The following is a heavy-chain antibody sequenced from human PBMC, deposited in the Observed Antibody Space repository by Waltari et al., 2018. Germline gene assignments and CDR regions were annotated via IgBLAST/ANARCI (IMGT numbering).Heavy chain of an antibody. Sequence: QVQLVQSGAEVKKPGASVKVSCKASGYTFTSYALHWVRQAPGQRLEWMGWINAGNGNTKYSQKFQGRVTITRDTSASTAYMELSSLRSEDTAVYYCARVGIAVAGKAFDIWGQGTMVTVSS. CDR3: ARVGIAVAGKAFDI. CDR2: INAGNGNT. V-gene: IGHV1-3*01. J-gene: IGHJ3*02. D-gene: IGHD6-19*01. CDR1: GYTFTSYA.